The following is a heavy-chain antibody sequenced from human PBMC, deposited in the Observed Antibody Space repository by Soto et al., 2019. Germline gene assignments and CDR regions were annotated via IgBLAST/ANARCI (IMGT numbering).Heavy chain of an antibody. CDR1: GFTFSSYV. V-gene: IGHV3-30*18. Sequence: GGSLRLSCAASGFTFSSYVMHWVRQAPGKGLEWVAVISYDGSNKYYADSVKGRFTISRDNPKNTLYLQMNSLRAEDTAVYYCAKVISAADWSGYYARDYYYYGMDVWGQGTTVTVSS. CDR3: AKVISAADWSGYYARDYYYYGMDV. CDR2: ISYDGSNK. J-gene: IGHJ6*02. D-gene: IGHD3-3*01.